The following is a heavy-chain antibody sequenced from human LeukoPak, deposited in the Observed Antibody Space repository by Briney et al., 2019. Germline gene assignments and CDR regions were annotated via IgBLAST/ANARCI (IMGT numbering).Heavy chain of an antibody. J-gene: IGHJ3*02. D-gene: IGHD3-22*01. V-gene: IGHV1-2*02. Sequence: ASVKVSCKASGYTFTGHYMHWVRQAPGQGLEWMGWINPNSGGTNYAQKFQGRVTMTRDTSISTAYMELSRLRSDDTAVYYCAVNYYDTTLSFAFDIWGQGTMLTVSS. CDR2: INPNSGGT. CDR1: GYTFTGHY. CDR3: AVNYYDTTLSFAFDI.